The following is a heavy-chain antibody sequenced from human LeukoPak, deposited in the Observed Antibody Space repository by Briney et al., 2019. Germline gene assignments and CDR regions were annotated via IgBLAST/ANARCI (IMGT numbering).Heavy chain of an antibody. D-gene: IGHD4-17*01. CDR2: TSSSSAYT. Sequence: GSLRLSCAASGFTFSDYYMSWIRQAPGKGLEWVSYTSSSSAYTDYADSVKGRFTISRDNAKKSLYLQMNSLRAEDTAVYYCAREGGLRLTTRYFDYWGQGTLVTVSS. CDR1: GFTFSDYY. V-gene: IGHV3-11*06. J-gene: IGHJ4*02. CDR3: AREGGLRLTTRYFDY.